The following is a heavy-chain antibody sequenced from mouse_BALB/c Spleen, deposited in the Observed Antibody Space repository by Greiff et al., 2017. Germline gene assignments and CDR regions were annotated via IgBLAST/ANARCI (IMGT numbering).Heavy chain of an antibody. CDR1: GFTFSSYA. J-gene: IGHJ2*01. CDR3: ARLDLYYFDY. V-gene: IGHV5-6-5*01. CDR2: ISSGGST. Sequence: DVHLVESGGGLVKPGGSLKLSCAASGFTFSSYAMSWVRQTPEKRLEWVASISSGGSTYYPDSVKGRFTISRDNAKNTLYLQMSSLRSEDTAMYYCARLDLYYFDYWGQGTTLTVSS.